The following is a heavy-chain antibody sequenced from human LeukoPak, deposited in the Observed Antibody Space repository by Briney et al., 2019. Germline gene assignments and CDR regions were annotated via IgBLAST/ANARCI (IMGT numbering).Heavy chain of an antibody. J-gene: IGHJ4*02. V-gene: IGHV3-23*01. CDR1: GFIFSSYS. CDR2: ISGSGEST. Sequence: GGSLRLSCAASGFIFSSYSMNWVRQAPGKGLEWVSSISGSGESTYYADSVKGRFTISRDNSKNTLYLQMNSLRVEDTAVYYCAKDRGIISDYWGQGTLVTVSS. D-gene: IGHD3-10*01. CDR3: AKDRGIISDY.